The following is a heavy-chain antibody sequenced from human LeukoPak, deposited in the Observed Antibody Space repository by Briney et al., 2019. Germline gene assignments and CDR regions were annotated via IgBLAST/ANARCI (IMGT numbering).Heavy chain of an antibody. D-gene: IGHD5-18*01. Sequence: PGGSLRLSCAASGFTFSSYGMHWVRQAPGKGLEWVAVISYDGSNKYYADSVKGRFTISRDNSKNTLYLQMNSLRAEDTAVYYCARDQGGYSYGYEFDYWGQGTLVTVSS. CDR2: ISYDGSNK. V-gene: IGHV3-30*03. J-gene: IGHJ4*02. CDR1: GFTFSSYG. CDR3: ARDQGGYSYGYEFDY.